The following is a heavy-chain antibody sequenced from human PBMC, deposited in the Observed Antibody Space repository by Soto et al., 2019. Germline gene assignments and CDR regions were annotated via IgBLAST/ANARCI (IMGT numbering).Heavy chain of an antibody. V-gene: IGHV6-1*01. Sequence: SQTLSLPCVGSGDTVSSNSVAWNWVRQSPSRGLEWLGRTYYRSRWYSDYAVSVRSRIDINADTSKNQVSLQLNSVTPEDTAVYYCARSEGEADYYYYGMDVWGQGTTVTVSS. CDR1: GDTVSSNSVA. D-gene: IGHD3-16*01. CDR2: TYYRSRWYS. J-gene: IGHJ6*02. CDR3: ARSEGEADYYYYGMDV.